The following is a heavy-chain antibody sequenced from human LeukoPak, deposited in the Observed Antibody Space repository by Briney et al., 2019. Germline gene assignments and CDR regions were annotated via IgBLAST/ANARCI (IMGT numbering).Heavy chain of an antibody. CDR2: IDDDGAGT. CDR3: ARSASGYDA. CDR1: GFPFSGYW. Sequence: QTGGSLRLSCAASGFPFSGYWMHWVRQAPGKGLVWVSRIDDDGAGTTYADSVKGRFTIPRDNAKNTLYLQMNSLRVEDTAVYYCARSASGYDAWGQGTLVTVSS. D-gene: IGHD5-12*01. V-gene: IGHV3-74*01. J-gene: IGHJ5*02.